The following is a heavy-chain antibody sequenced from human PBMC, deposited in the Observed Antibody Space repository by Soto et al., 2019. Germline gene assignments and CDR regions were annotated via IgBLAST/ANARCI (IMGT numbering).Heavy chain of an antibody. V-gene: IGHV1-3*05. CDR2: INAGNGNT. Sequence: QVQLVQSGAEEKKPGASVKVSCKASGYTFTSYAMHWVRQAPGQRLEWMGWINAGNGNTKYSQKFQGRVTITRDTTASTASLELSSLRSEDTAAYYCARDPSQYGMDGWGQGTKITVSS. J-gene: IGHJ6*02. CDR3: ARDPSQYGMDG. CDR1: GYTFTSYA.